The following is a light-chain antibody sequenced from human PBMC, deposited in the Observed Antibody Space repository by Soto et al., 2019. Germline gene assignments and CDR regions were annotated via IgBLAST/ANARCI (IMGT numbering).Light chain of an antibody. V-gene: IGLV1-40*01. CDR2: GNT. J-gene: IGLJ1*01. CDR1: NSNIGTGYD. Sequence: QSVLTQPPSVPGAPGQRVTISCTGSNSNIGTGYDVHWYQQLPGTAPKLLIYGNTKRPSGVPDRISGSKSGTSASLAITGLQAEDEADYYCQSYDNSLSGFYVFGTGTKVTVL. CDR3: QSYDNSLSGFYV.